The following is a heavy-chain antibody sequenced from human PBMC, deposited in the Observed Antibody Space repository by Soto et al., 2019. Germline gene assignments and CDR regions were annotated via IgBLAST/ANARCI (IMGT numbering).Heavy chain of an antibody. CDR3: ATASTSITDYYYYGMDV. D-gene: IGHD2-2*01. Sequence: QVRLVQSGAEVKKPGASVKVSCKASGYTFTSYGISWVRQAPGQGLEWMGWISAYNGNTNYAQKLQGRVTMTTDTSTSTAYMELRSLRSDDTAVYYCATASTSITDYYYYGMDVWGQGTTVTVSS. CDR2: ISAYNGNT. V-gene: IGHV1-18*01. CDR1: GYTFTSYG. J-gene: IGHJ6*02.